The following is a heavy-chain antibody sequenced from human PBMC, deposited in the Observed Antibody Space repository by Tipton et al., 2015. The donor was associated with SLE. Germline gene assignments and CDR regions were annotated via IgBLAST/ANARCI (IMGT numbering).Heavy chain of an antibody. CDR1: GDPINSYY. D-gene: IGHD3-9*01. CDR3: ARHAAVPLLRNGFDV. CDR2: IYRGAT. V-gene: IGHV4-59*08. Sequence: TLSLTCAVFGDPINSYYWSWIRRPPGKGLEWIGYIYRGATLYNPSLNSRATVSIDTSKNQVSLRLNSVTAADTAVYYCARHAAVPLLRNGFDVWGQGTTVTVSS. J-gene: IGHJ6*02.